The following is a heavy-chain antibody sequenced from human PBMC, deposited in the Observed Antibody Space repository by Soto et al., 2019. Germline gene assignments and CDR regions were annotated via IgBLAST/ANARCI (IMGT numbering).Heavy chain of an antibody. CDR3: ATRGRGYMVRGVINYYYGMDV. CDR2: INPSGGST. D-gene: IGHD3-10*01. J-gene: IGHJ6*02. CDR1: GYTFTSYY. V-gene: IGHV1-46*01. Sequence: ASVKVSCKASGYTFTSYYMHWVRQAPGQGLEWMGIINPSGGSTSYAQKFQGRVTMTRDTSTSTVYMELSSLRSEDTAVYYCATRGRGYMVRGVINYYYGMDVWGQGTTVTVS.